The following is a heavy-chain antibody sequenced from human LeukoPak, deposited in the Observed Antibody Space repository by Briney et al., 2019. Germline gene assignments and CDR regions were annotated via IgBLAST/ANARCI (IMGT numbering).Heavy chain of an antibody. CDR2: ISSSGVYI. CDR3: ARDFRIYYGSGSYGSRFDP. CDR1: GFTFNDYG. Sequence: PGGSLTLSCAASGFTFNDYGMNWVRQAPGKGLEWVSSISSSGVYIYYADSLKGRFTISRDNAKNSLYLQMNSLRAEDTAIYFCARDFRIYYGSGSYGSRFDPWGQGTLVTVSS. J-gene: IGHJ5*02. V-gene: IGHV3-21*01. D-gene: IGHD3-10*01.